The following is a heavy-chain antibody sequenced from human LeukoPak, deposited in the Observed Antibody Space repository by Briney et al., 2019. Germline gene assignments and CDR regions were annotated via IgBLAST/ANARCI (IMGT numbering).Heavy chain of an antibody. CDR3: ATTKSAMVSCFDP. J-gene: IGHJ5*02. CDR2: ISAKNGNT. Sequence: ASVTVSCKASGFIFTDYGISWVRQAPGQGLEGMGWISAKNGNTNYAQKLQGRVTMTIHTSMTTAYMELRSLRYDDTAVYYCATTKSAMVSCFDPWGQGTLVTVSS. V-gene: IGHV1-18*01. CDR1: GFIFTDYG. D-gene: IGHD5-18*01.